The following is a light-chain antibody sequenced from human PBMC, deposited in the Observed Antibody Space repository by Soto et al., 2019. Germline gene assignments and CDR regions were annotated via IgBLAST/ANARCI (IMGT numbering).Light chain of an antibody. J-gene: IGKJ2*02. CDR3: QQLTNFRCT. V-gene: IGKV1-9*01. Sequence: IQLTQSPSSLSASVGDRVTITCRASQGINKFLAWYQQRPGKAPQLLVYGASTLQSGVPSRFSVSGSGTDFTLTISSLQPEDVATYYCQQLTNFRCTFGQGTKLDIK. CDR2: GAS. CDR1: QGINKF.